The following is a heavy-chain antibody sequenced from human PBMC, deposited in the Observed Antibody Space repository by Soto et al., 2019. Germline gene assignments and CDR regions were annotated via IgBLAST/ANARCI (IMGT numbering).Heavy chain of an antibody. CDR1: GFTFSSYS. J-gene: IGHJ3*02. Sequence: EVQLVESGGGLVKPGGSLRLSCAASGFTFSSYSMNWVRQAPGKGLEWVSSISSSSSYIYYADSVKGRFTISRDNAKNSLCLQMNSLRAEDTAVYYCARGFTPNYDFWSGHAFDIWGHGTMVTVSS. CDR2: ISSSSSYI. CDR3: ARGFTPNYDFWSGHAFDI. D-gene: IGHD3-3*01. V-gene: IGHV3-21*01.